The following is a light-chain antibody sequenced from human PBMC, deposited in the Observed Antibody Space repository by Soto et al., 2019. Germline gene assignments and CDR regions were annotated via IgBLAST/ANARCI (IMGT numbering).Light chain of an antibody. CDR1: RIGRKS. V-gene: IGLV3-21*02. CDR2: DDS. J-gene: IGLJ1*01. CDR3: QVWDSSRDHYV. Sequence: YELTQPTSVSVAPGQTARITCGGNRIGRKSVQWYEQKAGQAPVLVDYDDSDRPSGIPGRFSGSKSGNTATLTISDVGAGDDADYYCQVWDSSRDHYVFGPGTKLTVL.